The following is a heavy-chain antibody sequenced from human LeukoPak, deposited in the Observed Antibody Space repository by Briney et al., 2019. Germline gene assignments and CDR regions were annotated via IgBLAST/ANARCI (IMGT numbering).Heavy chain of an antibody. CDR1: DFSFATYG. CDR3: AKGRLYFGELGYSAFDI. Sequence: GGSLRLSCAASDFSFATYGMGWVRQAPGRGLEWVSSVSGGDPTTYYADSVKGRFTISRDNSKNTLYLQMNSLRAGDTAVYYCAKGRLYFGELGYSAFDIWGQGTMVTVSS. V-gene: IGHV3-23*01. D-gene: IGHD3-10*01. CDR2: VSGGDPTT. J-gene: IGHJ3*02.